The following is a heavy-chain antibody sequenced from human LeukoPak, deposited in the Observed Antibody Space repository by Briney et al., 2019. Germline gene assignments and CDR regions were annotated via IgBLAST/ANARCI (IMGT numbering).Heavy chain of an antibody. CDR2: INHSGST. J-gene: IGHJ3*02. Sequence: SETLSLTCAVYGGSFSGYYWSWIRQPPGKGLEWIGEINHSGSTNYNPSLKSRVTISVDTSKNQFSLKLSSVTAADTAVYYCARGTHSYSSSRYVGGRAFDIWGQGTMVTVSS. CDR1: GGSFSGYY. V-gene: IGHV4-34*01. D-gene: IGHD6-13*01. CDR3: ARGTHSYSSSRYVGGRAFDI.